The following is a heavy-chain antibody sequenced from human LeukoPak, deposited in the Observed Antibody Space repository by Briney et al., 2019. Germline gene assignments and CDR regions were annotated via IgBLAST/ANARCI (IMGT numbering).Heavy chain of an antibody. Sequence: GASVKVSCKASGGTFSSYAISWVRQAPGQGLEWMGGIIPIFGTANYAQKFQGRVTITADESTSTAYMELSSLRSEDTAVYYCARSFLDFWSGYFVYWGQGTLVTVSS. D-gene: IGHD3-3*01. CDR1: GGTFSSYA. J-gene: IGHJ4*02. CDR3: ARSFLDFWSGYFVY. CDR2: IIPIFGTA. V-gene: IGHV1-69*13.